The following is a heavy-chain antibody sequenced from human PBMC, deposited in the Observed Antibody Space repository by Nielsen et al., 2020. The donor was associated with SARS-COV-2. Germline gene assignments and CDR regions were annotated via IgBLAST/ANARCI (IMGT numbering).Heavy chain of an antibody. V-gene: IGHV1-46*01. CDR2: ITPSGGST. CDR3: ARDHKTGTTVANAFDI. CDR1: GYTFTRYN. D-gene: IGHD1-7*01. J-gene: IGHJ3*02. Sequence: ASVKVSCKASGYTFTRYNMHWVRQAPGQGLEWMGIITPSGGSTSYAQKFQGRVTMTRDTSTSTVYMELSSLRSEDTAVYYCARDHKTGTTVANAFDIWGQGTMVTVSS.